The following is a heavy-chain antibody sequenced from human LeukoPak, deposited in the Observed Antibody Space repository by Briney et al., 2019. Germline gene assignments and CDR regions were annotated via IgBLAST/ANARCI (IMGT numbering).Heavy chain of an antibody. J-gene: IGHJ5*02. D-gene: IGHD1-26*01. V-gene: IGHV4-4*07. CDR1: GGSISSYY. Sequence: SETLSLTCTVSGGSISSYYWSWIRQPAGKGLEWIGRIYTSGSTNYNPSLKGRVTMSVDTSKNQFSLKLSSVTAADTAVYYCARDFSISGSKGWFDPWGQGTLVTVSS. CDR2: IYTSGST. CDR3: ARDFSISGSKGWFDP.